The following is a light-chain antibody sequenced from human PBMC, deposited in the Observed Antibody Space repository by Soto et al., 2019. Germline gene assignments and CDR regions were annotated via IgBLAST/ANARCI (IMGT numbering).Light chain of an antibody. Sequence: QSALTQPASVSGSPGQSITISCTGTSSDVGGYNYVSWYQQHPGKAPKLMIYDVSNRPSGVSNRFSGSKSGNTASLTISGLQAEDEAAYYSSSYTSSSTRVFGGGTKLTVL. CDR3: SSYTSSSTRV. CDR2: DVS. V-gene: IGLV2-14*01. CDR1: SSDVGGYNY. J-gene: IGLJ2*01.